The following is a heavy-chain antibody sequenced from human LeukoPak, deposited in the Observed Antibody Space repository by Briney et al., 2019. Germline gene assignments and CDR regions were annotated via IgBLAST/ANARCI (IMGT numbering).Heavy chain of an antibody. Sequence: PGGSPRLSCAASGFTFSSYSMNWVRQAPGKGLEWVSSISSSGSYVYYADSVKGRFTISRDNAKNSLYLQMNSLRAEDTAVYYCARDQDADIQLWSPFDYWGQGTLVTVSS. J-gene: IGHJ4*02. CDR2: ISSSGSYV. CDR1: GFTFSSYS. CDR3: ARDQDADIQLWSPFDY. V-gene: IGHV3-21*01. D-gene: IGHD5-18*01.